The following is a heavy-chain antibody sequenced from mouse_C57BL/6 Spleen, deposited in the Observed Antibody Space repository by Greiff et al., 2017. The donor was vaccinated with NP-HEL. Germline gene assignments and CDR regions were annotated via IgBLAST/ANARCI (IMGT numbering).Heavy chain of an antibody. J-gene: IGHJ2*01. D-gene: IGHD2-5*01. CDR2: IYPGDGDT. CDR1: GYAFSNYW. V-gene: IGHV1-80*01. Sequence: QVQLKQSGAELVKPGASVKISCKASGYAFSNYWMNWVKQRPGQGLEWIGQIYPGDGDTNYNGKFKGKATLTADKSSSTAYMQLSSLTSEDSAVYFCARTGYYSNLGYWGQGTTLTVSS. CDR3: ARTGYYSNLGY.